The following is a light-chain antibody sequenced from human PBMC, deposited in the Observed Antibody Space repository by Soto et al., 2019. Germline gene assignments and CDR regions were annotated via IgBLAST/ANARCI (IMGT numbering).Light chain of an antibody. CDR3: QQYGSSPLYT. J-gene: IGKJ2*01. CDR1: QSVTSNY. CDR2: GAS. Sequence: EIVLTQSPGTLSLSPGERATLSCRASQSVTSNYLAWYQQKPGQAPRLLIYGASSRATGIPDRFSGSGSGTDFTLTISRLEPEDFAVYYCQQYGSSPLYTFGQGTKLESK. V-gene: IGKV3-20*01.